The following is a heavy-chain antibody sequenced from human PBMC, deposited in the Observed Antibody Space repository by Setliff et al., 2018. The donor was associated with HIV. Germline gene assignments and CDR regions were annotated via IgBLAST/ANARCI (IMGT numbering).Heavy chain of an antibody. CDR1: AFIFSSYG. V-gene: IGHV3-30*02. CDR2: IRYDGSNK. J-gene: IGHJ6*03. Sequence: PGGSLRLSCEASAFIFSSYGMHWVRQAPGKGLEWIAFIRYDGSNKYYADSVKGRFTISRDNSKNTLYLQMNSLRAEDTAIYYCAKRRVCNTSCYIVDYMDVWGKGTTVTVSS. CDR3: AKRRVCNTSCYIVDYMDV. D-gene: IGHD2-21*01.